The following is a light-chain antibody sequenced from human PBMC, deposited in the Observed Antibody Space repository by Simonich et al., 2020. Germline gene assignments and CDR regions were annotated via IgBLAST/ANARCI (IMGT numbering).Light chain of an antibody. CDR2: WAS. J-gene: IGKJ2*01. CDR1: QSVLYSSNNKNY. V-gene: IGKV4-1*01. Sequence: DIVMTQSPDSLAVSLGERATINYKSSQSVLYSSNNKNYLAWYQQKPGQPPKLLIYWASTRESGVPDRFSGSGSVTDFTLTISGLQAEDVAVYYCQRYYSTPYTFGQGTKLEIK. CDR3: QRYYSTPYT.